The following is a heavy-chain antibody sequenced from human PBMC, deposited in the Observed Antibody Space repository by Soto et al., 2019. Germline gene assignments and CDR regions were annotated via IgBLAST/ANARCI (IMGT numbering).Heavy chain of an antibody. CDR2: IYYSGTT. V-gene: IGHV4-39*01. CDR1: GGSISSNNYY. J-gene: IGHJ4*02. D-gene: IGHD1-26*01. Sequence: XXTLSLPFTVSGGSISSNNYYWGLIRQPPRKGLEWIGSIYYSGTTYYNPSLKNRLTISVDTSKNQFSLKLRSVTAADTAVYYCARHRLLTPPVYWGQGTLVTVSS. CDR3: ARHRLLTPPVY.